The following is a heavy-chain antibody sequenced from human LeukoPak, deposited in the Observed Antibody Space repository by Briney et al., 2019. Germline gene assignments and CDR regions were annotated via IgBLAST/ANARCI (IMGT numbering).Heavy chain of an antibody. V-gene: IGHV1-69*05. J-gene: IGHJ3*02. CDR2: TTPIFGSA. Sequence: GSSVKVSCKASGGTFSNHAVSWVRQAPGQGLEWMGGTTPIFGSANYAQKFQGRVTIATDESTSTTYMELSSLRSEDTAVYYCARAPFYFDSSGYSMDAFDIWGQETMVTVSS. CDR1: GGTFSNHA. CDR3: ARAPFYFDSSGYSMDAFDI. D-gene: IGHD3-22*01.